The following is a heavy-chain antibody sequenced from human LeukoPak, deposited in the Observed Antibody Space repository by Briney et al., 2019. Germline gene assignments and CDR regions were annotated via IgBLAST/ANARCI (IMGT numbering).Heavy chain of an antibody. V-gene: IGHV3-21*01. J-gene: IGHJ4*02. CDR3: ARVDSGYDYIYY. CDR1: GFTFSSYS. D-gene: IGHD5-12*01. CDR2: ISSSSSYI. Sequence: PGGSLRLSCAASGFTFSSYSMNWVRQAPGKGLEWVSSISSSSSYIYYADSVEGRFTISRDNAKNSLYLQMNSLRAEDTAVYYCARVDSGYDYIYYWGQGTLVTVSS.